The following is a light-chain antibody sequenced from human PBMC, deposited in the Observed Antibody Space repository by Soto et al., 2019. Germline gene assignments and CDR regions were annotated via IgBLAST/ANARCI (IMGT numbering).Light chain of an antibody. Sequence: QSVLTRPPSASGTPGQRVTISCSGSSSNIGRNFVYWYQQLPGTAPKLLIYRNNLRPSGVPDRFSGSKSGTSASLAISGLWSEDEADYYCAAWYDSLSGYVFGSGTKVTVL. CDR2: RNN. J-gene: IGLJ1*01. CDR1: SSNIGRNF. CDR3: AAWYDSLSGYV. V-gene: IGLV1-47*03.